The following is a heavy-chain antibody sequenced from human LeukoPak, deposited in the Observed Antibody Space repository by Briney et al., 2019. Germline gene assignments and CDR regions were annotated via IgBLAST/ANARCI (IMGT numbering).Heavy chain of an antibody. CDR3: ERSVGPVRVHNWFDP. Sequence: PSETLSLTCTVSGGSISTSNYYWGWIRQPPGKGLEWIETIHYSRYTYYCPSLKIRVTISPDTSKNQFSLRLSSVTAEDTAVYYCERSVGPVRVHNWFDPWGQGTLVTVSS. CDR2: IHYSRYT. CDR1: GGSISTSNYY. V-gene: IGHV4-39*01. D-gene: IGHD1-26*01. J-gene: IGHJ5*02.